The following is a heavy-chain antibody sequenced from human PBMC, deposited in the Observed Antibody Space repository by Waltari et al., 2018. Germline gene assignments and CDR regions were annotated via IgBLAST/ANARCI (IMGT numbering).Heavy chain of an antibody. CDR1: GGSFSGYY. CDR3: ARWGMATNAIDY. CDR2: MNHRGST. Sequence: QVQLQQWGAGLLKPSETLSLTCAVYGGSFSGYYWSWIRQPPGKGLEWIVEMNHRGSTNDNPSLKSRVTISVDTSKNQFSLKLCSVTAADTAVYYCARWGMATNAIDYWGQGTLVTVSS. J-gene: IGHJ4*02. D-gene: IGHD3-16*01. V-gene: IGHV4-34*01.